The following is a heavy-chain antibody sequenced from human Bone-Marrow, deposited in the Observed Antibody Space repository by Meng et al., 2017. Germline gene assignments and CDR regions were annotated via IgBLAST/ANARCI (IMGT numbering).Heavy chain of an antibody. CDR2: IYYSGTT. CDR1: GGSITSSSYS. D-gene: IGHD5-24*01. V-gene: IGHV4-39*01. CDR3: ARQVNSDGYPRYFDF. Sequence: QLQLQESGPGLVKPWETLSLPFTVSGGSITSSSYSCGWIRQPPGKGLEWIGYIYYSGTTYYNPSLKSRATISEDTAKNQFSLNLSSVTAADTAVYYCARQVNSDGYPRYFDFWGQGTLVTVSS. J-gene: IGHJ4*02.